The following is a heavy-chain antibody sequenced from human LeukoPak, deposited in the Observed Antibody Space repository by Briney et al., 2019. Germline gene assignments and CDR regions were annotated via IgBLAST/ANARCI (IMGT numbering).Heavy chain of an antibody. V-gene: IGHV3-23*01. CDR1: GFTFSSYA. Sequence: GGSLRLSCAASGFTFSSYAMTWVRQAPGKGLEWVSFISDSETNYVDSVKGQFTVSRDKSKNTLYLEMNSLRAEDTAVYYCARGGSGTSVLYYWGQGILVTVSS. D-gene: IGHD2-2*01. CDR3: ARGGSGTSVLYY. J-gene: IGHJ4*02. CDR2: ISDSET.